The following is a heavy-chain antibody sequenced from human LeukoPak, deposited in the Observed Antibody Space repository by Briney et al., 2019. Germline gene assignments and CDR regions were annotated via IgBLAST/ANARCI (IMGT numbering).Heavy chain of an antibody. CDR3: ASFDYDSSGQSDH. J-gene: IGHJ3*01. CDR2: INHSGST. Sequence: SETLSLTCAVYGGSFSGYYWSWIRQPPGKGLEWIGEINHSGSTNYNPSLKSRVTISVDTSKNQFSLKLSSVTAADTAVYNCASFDYDSSGQSDHWGQGTMVTVSS. D-gene: IGHD3-22*01. CDR1: GGSFSGYY. V-gene: IGHV4-34*01.